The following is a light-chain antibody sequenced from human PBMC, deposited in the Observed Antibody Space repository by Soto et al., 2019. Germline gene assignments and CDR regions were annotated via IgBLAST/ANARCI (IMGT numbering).Light chain of an antibody. V-gene: IGKV3-15*01. J-gene: IGKJ1*01. CDR2: GAY. Sequence: EIVMTQSPATLSVSTGERATLSCRASQSVSSNLAWYQQKPGQAPRLLIYGAYTRSTGIPARFSGSGSGTEFTLTISSLQSEDFVVYYCPQFPWKFGQGTQVEIK. CDR1: QSVSSN. CDR3: PQFPWK.